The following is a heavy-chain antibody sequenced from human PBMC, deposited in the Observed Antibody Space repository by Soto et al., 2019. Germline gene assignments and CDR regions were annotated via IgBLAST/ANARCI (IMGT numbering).Heavy chain of an antibody. CDR3: ARQAYRGSYSRGGFHY. D-gene: IGHD1-26*01. J-gene: IGHJ4*02. CDR1: GGSISSYY. Sequence: QVQLQESGPGLVKPSETLSLTCTVSGGSISSYYWSWIRQPPGQGLEWNGYIYYSGSTNYNPYRKSRVTKSVDTSKIKFTLKLSSVTAADTAVYYCARQAYRGSYSRGGFHYLGQGTLVTVSS. V-gene: IGHV4-59*08. CDR2: IYYSGST.